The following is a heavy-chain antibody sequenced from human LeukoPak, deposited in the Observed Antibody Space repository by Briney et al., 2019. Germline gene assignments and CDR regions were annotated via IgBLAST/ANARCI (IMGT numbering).Heavy chain of an antibody. V-gene: IGHV1-69*13. J-gene: IGHJ4*02. CDR3: ASPRYYYDSRGYYYLDY. Sequence: SVKVSCKASGYSFTSNYIHWVRQAPGQGLEWMGGIIPIFGTANYAQKFQGRVTITADESTSTAYMELSSLRSEDTAVYYCASPRYYYDSRGYYYLDYWGQGTLVTVYS. D-gene: IGHD3-22*01. CDR1: GYSFTSNY. CDR2: IIPIFGTA.